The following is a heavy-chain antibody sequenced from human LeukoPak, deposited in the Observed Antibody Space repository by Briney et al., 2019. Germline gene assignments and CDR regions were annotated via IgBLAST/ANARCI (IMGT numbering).Heavy chain of an antibody. CDR1: GGSISSGDYY. Sequence: SQTLSLTCTVSGGSISSGDYYWSWIRQRPGKGLEWIGYIYYSGSTYYNPSLKSRVTISVDTSKNQFSLKLSSVTAADTAVYYCARGEDYGDTFDYWGQGTLVTVSS. CDR3: ARGEDYGDTFDY. D-gene: IGHD4-17*01. CDR2: IYYSGST. J-gene: IGHJ4*02. V-gene: IGHV4-30-4*01.